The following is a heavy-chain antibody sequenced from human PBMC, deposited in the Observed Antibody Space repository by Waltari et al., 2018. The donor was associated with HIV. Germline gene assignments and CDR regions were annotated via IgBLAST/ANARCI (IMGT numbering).Heavy chain of an antibody. J-gene: IGHJ4*02. Sequence: QVQLQESGPGLVKPSDTLSITCAVSDFSITSGHYWGWIRQSPGKGLEWVGSVFHSGRTFYKPSFKSRVSISVDTSKNQFSLKLTSVTAADTAVYYCARQPAPDSTWFQIYFDYWGQGTVVTVSS. V-gene: IGHV4-38-2*01. CDR2: VFHSGRT. CDR3: ARQPAPDSTWFQIYFDY. CDR1: DFSITSGHY. D-gene: IGHD6-13*01.